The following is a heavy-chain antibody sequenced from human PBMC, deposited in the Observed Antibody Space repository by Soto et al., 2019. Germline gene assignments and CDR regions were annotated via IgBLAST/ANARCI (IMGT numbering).Heavy chain of an antibody. CDR2: ISYDGSKT. CDR1: GFRFSDYG. V-gene: IGHV3-30*18. J-gene: IGHJ6*02. CDR3: AKMDADLLPYHYYGMDV. D-gene: IGHD1-26*01. Sequence: QVQLVESGGGVVQPGRSLRLSCAASGFRFSDYGIHWVRQAPGKGLEWVALISYDGSKTFYTDSVKGRFTISRDNSKNTMYLQIDRLRAEDTAVYYCAKMDADLLPYHYYGMDVWGQGTTVTVSS.